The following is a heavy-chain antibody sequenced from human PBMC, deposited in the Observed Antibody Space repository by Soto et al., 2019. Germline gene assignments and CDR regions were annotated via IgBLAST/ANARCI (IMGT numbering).Heavy chain of an antibody. J-gene: IGHJ4*02. CDR2: SYYSGST. Sequence: QVQLQESGPGLVKPSQTLSLTCTVSGGSISSGDYYWSWIRQPPGQGLEWIGYSYYSGSTYYDPSLKSRVTISVDTSKNPFSLKLSSVTAADTAVYYCARGAHVDYFDYWGQGTLVTVSS. CDR1: GGSISSGDYY. V-gene: IGHV4-30-4*01. D-gene: IGHD3-10*02. CDR3: ARGAHVDYFDY.